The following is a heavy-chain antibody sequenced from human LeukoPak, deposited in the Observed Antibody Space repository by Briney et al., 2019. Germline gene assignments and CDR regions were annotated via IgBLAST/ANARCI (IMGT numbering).Heavy chain of an antibody. J-gene: IGHJ4*02. V-gene: IGHV1-2*02. Sequence: ASVKVSCKASGYTFTGYYMHWVRQAPGQGLEWMGWINPNSGGTNYAQKFQGRVTMTRDTSISTAYMELSRLRSDDTAVYYCARVERHVAAGLSFDYWGQGTLVTVSS. CDR2: INPNSGGT. CDR3: ARVERHVAAGLSFDY. D-gene: IGHD6-13*01. CDR1: GYTFTGYY.